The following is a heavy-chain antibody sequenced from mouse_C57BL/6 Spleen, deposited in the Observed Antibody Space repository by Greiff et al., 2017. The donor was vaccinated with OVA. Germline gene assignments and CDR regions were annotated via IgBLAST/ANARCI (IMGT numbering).Heavy chain of an antibody. V-gene: IGHV5-6*01. CDR2: ISSGGSYT. CDR1: GFTFSSYG. D-gene: IGHD1-1*01. CDR3: ARNYGSSPHYFDY. J-gene: IGHJ2*01. Sequence: EVQLQESGGDLVKPGGSLKLSCAASGFTFSSYGMSWVRQTPDKRLEWVATISSGGSYTYYLDSVKGRFTISRDNAKNTLYLQMSSLKSEDTAMYYCARNYGSSPHYFDYWGQGTTLTVSS.